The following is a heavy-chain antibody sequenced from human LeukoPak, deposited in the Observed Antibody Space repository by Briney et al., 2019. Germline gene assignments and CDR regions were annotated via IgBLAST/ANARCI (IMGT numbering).Heavy chain of an antibody. CDR1: GGSISSYY. Sequence: SETLSLTCTVSGGSISSYYWSWIRQPPGKGLEWLGYIYYSGNTDYNPSLKSRVTISVDTSKNQFSLKLSSVTAADTAVYYCARYISSSQFSFDYWGQGTLVTVSS. D-gene: IGHD6-6*01. V-gene: IGHV4-59*01. CDR3: ARYISSSQFSFDY. J-gene: IGHJ4*02. CDR2: IYYSGNT.